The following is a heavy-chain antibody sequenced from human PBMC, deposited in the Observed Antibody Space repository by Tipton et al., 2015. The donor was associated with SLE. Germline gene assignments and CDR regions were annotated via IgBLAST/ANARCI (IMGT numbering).Heavy chain of an antibody. D-gene: IGHD6-13*01. Sequence: GLVKPSQTLSLTCAIYGDSVSSNSAAWNWIRQSPSRGLEWMGRTYYSSKWYNDYAVSVKSRITINPDTSKNQFSLQLNSVTPEDTAVYYCARYLLVPFAFDIWGQGTIITVSS. CDR2: TYYSSKWYN. CDR1: GDSVSSNSAA. V-gene: IGHV6-1*01. CDR3: ARYLLVPFAFDI. J-gene: IGHJ3*02.